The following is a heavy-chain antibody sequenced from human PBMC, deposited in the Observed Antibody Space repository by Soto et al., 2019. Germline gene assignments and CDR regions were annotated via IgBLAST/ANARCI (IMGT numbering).Heavy chain of an antibody. CDR3: ARVWFGELSGMDV. V-gene: IGHV3-48*02. J-gene: IGHJ6*02. CDR2: ISSSSSTI. Sequence: GGSLRLSCAPSGVTYSSYSMKWFRQAAVKGLEWVSYISSSSSTIYYADSVKGRFTISRDNAKNSLYLQMNSLRDEDTAVYYCARVWFGELSGMDVWGQGTTVTVSS. D-gene: IGHD3-10*01. CDR1: GVTYSSYS.